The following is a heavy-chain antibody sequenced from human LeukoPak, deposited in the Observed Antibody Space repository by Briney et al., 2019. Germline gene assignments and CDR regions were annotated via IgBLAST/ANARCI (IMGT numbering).Heavy chain of an antibody. V-gene: IGHV3-7*03. Sequence: GGSLRLSCAASGFTFSNAWMSWVRQAPGKGLEWVASVKKDASEKYYVDSVKGRFTISRDNAKNSLYLQMNSLRVEDTAVYYCAKALGVARNWFDPWGQGTLVTVSS. CDR3: AKALGVARNWFDP. J-gene: IGHJ5*02. D-gene: IGHD5-12*01. CDR2: VKKDASEK. CDR1: GFTFSNAW.